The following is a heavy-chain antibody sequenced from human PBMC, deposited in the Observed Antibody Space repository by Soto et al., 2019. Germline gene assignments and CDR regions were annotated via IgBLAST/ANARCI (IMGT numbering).Heavy chain of an antibody. V-gene: IGHV3-48*01. J-gene: IGHJ4*02. CDR3: ASNRRIFGVVTGDY. CDR1: GVTCSSYS. Sequence: AGGSLRLSCAASGVTCSSYSMNLVRQAPGKGLEWVSYISSSSSTIYYADSVKGRFTISRDNAKNSLYLQMNSLRAEDTAVYYCASNRRIFGVVTGDYWGQGTLVTVSS. D-gene: IGHD3-3*02. CDR2: ISSSSSTI.